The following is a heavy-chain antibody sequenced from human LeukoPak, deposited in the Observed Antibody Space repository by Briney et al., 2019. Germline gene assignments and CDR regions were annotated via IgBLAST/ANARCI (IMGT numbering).Heavy chain of an antibody. CDR3: ARRSVGAAHFDY. CDR1: GYTFTGYY. Sequence: VASVKVSCKASGYTFTGYYMHWVRQAPGQGLEWMGRINPNSGGTNYAQKFQGRVTMTTDTSTSTAYMELRSLRSDDTAVYYCARRSVGAAHFDYWGQGTLVTVSS. CDR2: INPNSGGT. D-gene: IGHD2-15*01. V-gene: IGHV1-2*06. J-gene: IGHJ4*02.